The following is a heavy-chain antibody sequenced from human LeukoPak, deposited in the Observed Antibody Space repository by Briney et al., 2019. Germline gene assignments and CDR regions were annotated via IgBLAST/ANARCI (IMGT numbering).Heavy chain of an antibody. CDR2: ISYDGSNK. V-gene: IGHV3-30*03. CDR3: AREGAAPLYFDY. CDR1: GFTFSSYG. J-gene: IGHJ4*02. Sequence: GGSLRLSCAASGFTFSSYGMHWVRQAPGKGLEWVAVISYDGSNKYYADSVKGRFTISRDNSKNTLYLQMNSLRAEDTAVYYCAREGAAPLYFDYWGQGTLVTVSS. D-gene: IGHD6-6*01.